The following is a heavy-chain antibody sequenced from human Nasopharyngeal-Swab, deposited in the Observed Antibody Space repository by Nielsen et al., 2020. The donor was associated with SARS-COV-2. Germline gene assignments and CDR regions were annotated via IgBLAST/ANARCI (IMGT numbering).Heavy chain of an antibody. D-gene: IGHD3-3*01. V-gene: IGHV3-53*01. Sequence: GSLRLSCAASGFSVRTDYMGWVRQAPDKGLEWVSLIYSDGSTTYADSVKGRFTISRDSSKNTIFLQMNTLRAEDTAMYYCAHLRFLVIDQWGQGTLVIVSS. CDR1: GFSVRTDY. CDR2: IYSDGST. CDR3: AHLRFLVIDQ. J-gene: IGHJ4*02.